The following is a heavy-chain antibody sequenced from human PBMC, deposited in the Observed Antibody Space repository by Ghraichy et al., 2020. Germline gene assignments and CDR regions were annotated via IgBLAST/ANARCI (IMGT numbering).Heavy chain of an antibody. J-gene: IGHJ4*02. D-gene: IGHD3-10*01. CDR3: VRAPSGSPDY. CDR2: ISAYNGNT. Sequence: ASVKVSCKASGYTFTSYGISWVRQAPGQGLELMGWISAYNGNTNNAQKLQGRVTMTTDTSTSTAYMELRSLRSDDTAVYYCVRAPSGSPDYWGQGTLVTVSS. CDR1: GYTFTSYG. V-gene: IGHV1-18*01.